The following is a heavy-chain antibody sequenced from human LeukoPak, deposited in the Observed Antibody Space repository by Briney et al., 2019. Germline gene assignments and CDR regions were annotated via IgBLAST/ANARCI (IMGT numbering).Heavy chain of an antibody. CDR3: AKKLLTVTTWGFDY. D-gene: IGHD4-11*01. CDR2: ISGSGGST. J-gene: IGHJ4*02. CDR1: GFTFSSYA. Sequence: GGSLRLSCAASGFTFSSYAMSWVRQVPGKGLEWVSAISGSGGSTYYADSVKGRFTISRGNSKNTLYLQMNSLRAEDTAVYYCAKKLLTVTTWGFDYWGQGTLVTVSS. V-gene: IGHV3-23*01.